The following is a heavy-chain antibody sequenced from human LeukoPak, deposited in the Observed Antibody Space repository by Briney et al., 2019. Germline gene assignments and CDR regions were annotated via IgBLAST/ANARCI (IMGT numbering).Heavy chain of an antibody. CDR1: GGSFSGYY. Sequence: PSETLSLTCAVYGGSFSGYYWSWIRQPPGKGLEWIGEINHSGSTNYNPSLKSRVTISVDTSKNQSSLKLSSVTAADTAVYYCARLTAQNYYDSSGHDYWGQGTLVTVSS. CDR3: ARLTAQNYYDSSGHDY. D-gene: IGHD3-22*01. V-gene: IGHV4-34*01. J-gene: IGHJ4*02. CDR2: INHSGST.